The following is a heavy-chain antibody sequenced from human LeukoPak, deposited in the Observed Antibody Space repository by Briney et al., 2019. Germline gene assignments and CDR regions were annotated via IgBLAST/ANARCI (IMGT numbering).Heavy chain of an antibody. CDR3: ARAWGGYYYYMDV. CDR1: GFTFSTYD. CDR2: IRYDGSNK. Sequence: GGSLRLSCAASGFTFSTYDMHWVRQGPGKGLEWVAFIRYDGSNKYYADSVKGRFTISRDNSKNTLYVQMNSLRAEDTAVYYCARAWGGYYYYMDVWGKGTTVTVSS. J-gene: IGHJ6*03. D-gene: IGHD3-16*01. V-gene: IGHV3-30*02.